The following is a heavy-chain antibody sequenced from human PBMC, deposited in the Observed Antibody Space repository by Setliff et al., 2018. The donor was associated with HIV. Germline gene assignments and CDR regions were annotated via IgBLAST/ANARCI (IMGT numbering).Heavy chain of an antibody. D-gene: IGHD1-7*01. CDR2: IYAGGST. CDR1: GGSITSGGFY. CDR3: ARGRNRNYVVYGMDV. V-gene: IGHV3-53*01. Sequence: ETLSLTCTVSGGSITSGGFYMSWVRQAPGKGLEWVSVIYAGGSTYYADSVKGRFTISRDNSKNMLYLQMDSLRAEDTAVYYCARGRNRNYVVYGMDVWGQGTTVTVSS. J-gene: IGHJ6*02.